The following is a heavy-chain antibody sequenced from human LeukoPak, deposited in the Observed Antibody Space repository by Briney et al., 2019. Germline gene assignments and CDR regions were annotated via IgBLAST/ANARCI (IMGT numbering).Heavy chain of an antibody. CDR3: ARQVAVVEPTDPNWFDS. Sequence: NASETLSLTCTVSGDSMGRSTYGWGWVRQSAEKGLEGIVSIFCHGRPYYPPSLQTRVIMSLDTSKHQFSLRLTSVTAADTAVYYCARQVAVVEPTDPNWFDSWGQGTLVTVSS. CDR1: GDSMGRSTYG. D-gene: IGHD2-21*01. V-gene: IGHV4-39*07. CDR2: IFCHGRP. J-gene: IGHJ5*01.